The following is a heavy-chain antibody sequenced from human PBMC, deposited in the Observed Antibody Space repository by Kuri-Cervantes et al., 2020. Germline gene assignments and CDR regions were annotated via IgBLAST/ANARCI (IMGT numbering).Heavy chain of an antibody. D-gene: IGHD3-9*01. CDR3: ARGGQTSYYDILTGSPYYYYYGMDV. V-gene: IGHV3-9*01. CDR2: ISWNSGSI. J-gene: IGHJ6*02. CDR1: GFTFDDYA. Sequence: SLKISCAASGFTFDDYAMHWVRQAPGKGLEWVSGISWNSGSIGYADSVKGRFTISRDNAKNTLYLQMNSLRAEDTAVYYCARGGQTSYYDILTGSPYYYYYGMDVWGQGTTVTVSS.